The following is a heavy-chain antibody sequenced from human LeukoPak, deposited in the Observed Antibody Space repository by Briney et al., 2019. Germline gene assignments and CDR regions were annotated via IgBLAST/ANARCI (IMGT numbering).Heavy chain of an antibody. D-gene: IGHD2-21*01. V-gene: IGHV4-31*03. CDR3: ASGGLPYYYSMDV. CDR1: GGPINSDNYY. Sequence: SETLSLTCTVSGGPINSDNYYWSWIRQHPGKGLEWIGNIYYRGSTYYNPSLKRRTTMSVDTSKTQFSLKVTSVTAADTAVYYCASGGLPYYYSMDVWGQGTTVTVSS. J-gene: IGHJ6*01. CDR2: IYYRGST.